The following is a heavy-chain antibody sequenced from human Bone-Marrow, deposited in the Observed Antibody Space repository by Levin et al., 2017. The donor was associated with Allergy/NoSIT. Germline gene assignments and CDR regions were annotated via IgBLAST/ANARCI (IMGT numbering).Heavy chain of an antibody. Sequence: GESLKISCAASGFALSNFWMHWVRQAPGKGLVWLSRISGDGKSTGYADSVKGRFTISRDNAKNTVYLQMNSLRAEDAALYYCARDNPDYWGQGTLVTVSS. V-gene: IGHV3-74*01. CDR1: GFALSNFW. CDR3: ARDNPDY. CDR2: ISGDGKST. J-gene: IGHJ4*02.